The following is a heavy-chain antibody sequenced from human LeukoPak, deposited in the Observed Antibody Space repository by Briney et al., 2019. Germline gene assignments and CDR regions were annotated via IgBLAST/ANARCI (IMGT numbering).Heavy chain of an antibody. Sequence: GGSLRLSCAASGFTFSSYAMHWVRQAPGKGLEWVAVISYDGSNKYYADSVKGRFTISRDNSKNTLYLQMNSLRAEDTAVYYCAKEGRCSGGSCYWSQHWGQGTLVTVSS. V-gene: IGHV3-30*04. D-gene: IGHD2-15*01. CDR2: ISYDGSNK. CDR1: GFTFSSYA. CDR3: AKEGRCSGGSCYWSQH. J-gene: IGHJ1*01.